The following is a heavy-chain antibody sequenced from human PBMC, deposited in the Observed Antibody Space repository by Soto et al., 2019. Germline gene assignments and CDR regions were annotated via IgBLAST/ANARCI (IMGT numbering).Heavy chain of an antibody. V-gene: IGHV4-59*08. D-gene: IGHD3-9*01. CDR2: IYYSGST. CDR1: GGSISSYY. CDR3: ARSFARYFDWFSSQNWFDP. J-gene: IGHJ5*02. Sequence: QVQLQESGPGLVKPSETLSLTCTVSGGSISSYYWSWIRQPPGKGLEWIGYIYYSGSTNYNPSLKSRVTISVDTSKNQFSLKLSSVTAADTAVYYCARSFARYFDWFSSQNWFDPWGQGTLVTVSS.